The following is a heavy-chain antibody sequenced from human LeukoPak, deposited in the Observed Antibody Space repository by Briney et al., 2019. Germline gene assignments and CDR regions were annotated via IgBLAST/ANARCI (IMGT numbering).Heavy chain of an antibody. CDR2: ISGSGGST. Sequence: GGSVRLCCAASGFTFSSYAMSWVRQAPGKGLEWVSAISGSGGSTYYADSVKGRFTISRDNSKNTLYLQMNSLRAEDTAVYYCAKDRFLEWLFDYWGQGTLVTVSS. D-gene: IGHD3-3*01. J-gene: IGHJ4*02. CDR3: AKDRFLEWLFDY. CDR1: GFTFSSYA. V-gene: IGHV3-23*01.